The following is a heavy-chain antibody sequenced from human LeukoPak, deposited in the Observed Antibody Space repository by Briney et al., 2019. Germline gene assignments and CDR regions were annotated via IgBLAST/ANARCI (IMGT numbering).Heavy chain of an antibody. CDR1: GYSFTTNW. J-gene: IGHJ4*02. D-gene: IGHD6-6*01. Sequence: GASLKISCKASGYSFTTNWIGWVRQPPGKGLEWMGIIYPGDSDTRYSPSFQGQVTISADRSIRTAYLHWSSLKASDTAMYYCARGEYSSSPFDYWGQGTLVTASS. V-gene: IGHV5-51*01. CDR3: ARGEYSSSPFDY. CDR2: IYPGDSDT.